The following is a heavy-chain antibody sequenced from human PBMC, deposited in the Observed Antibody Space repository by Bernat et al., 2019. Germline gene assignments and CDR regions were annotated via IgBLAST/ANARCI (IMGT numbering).Heavy chain of an antibody. D-gene: IGHD6-19*01. V-gene: IGHV3-30*01. CDR1: GFTFSSYA. CDR2: ISYDGSNK. J-gene: IGHJ4*02. CDR3: ARENGDQIAVAVGVFDY. Sequence: QVQLVESGGGVVQPGRSLRLSCAASGFTFSSYAMHWVRQAPGKGLEWVAVISYDGSNKYYADSVKGRFTISRDNSKNTLYLQKNSLRAEDTAVYYCARENGDQIAVAVGVFDYWGQGTLVTVSS.